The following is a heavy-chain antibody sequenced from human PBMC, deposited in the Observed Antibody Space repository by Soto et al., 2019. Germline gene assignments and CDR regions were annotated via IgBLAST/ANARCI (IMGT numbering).Heavy chain of an antibody. CDR1: GGSFSGYY. Sequence: QVQLQQWGAGLLKPSETLSLRGAVYGGSFSGYYWTWIRQSPEKGLEWIGEVNHSGTTYYNPSLKTRVTISVHTPKNQFSLMMSSVTAADTAVYYCARGIGYCSSINCYSSRRLRFDSWGQGTLVTVSS. CDR2: VNHSGTT. D-gene: IGHD2-2*01. CDR3: ARGIGYCSSINCYSSRRLRFDS. J-gene: IGHJ4*02. V-gene: IGHV4-34*01.